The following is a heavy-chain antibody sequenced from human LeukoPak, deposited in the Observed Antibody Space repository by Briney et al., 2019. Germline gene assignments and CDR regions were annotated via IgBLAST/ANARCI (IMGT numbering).Heavy chain of an antibody. CDR3: ARGGGLDV. CDR1: GFTFSSCW. V-gene: IGHV3-7*03. J-gene: IGHJ6*02. Sequence: GGSLRLSCAASGFTFSSCWMNWARQAPGKGLERVASINHNGNVNYYVDSVKGRFTISRDNAKNSLYLQMSNLRAKDTAVYFCARGGGLDVWGQGATVTVSS. CDR2: INHNGNVN. D-gene: IGHD3-16*01.